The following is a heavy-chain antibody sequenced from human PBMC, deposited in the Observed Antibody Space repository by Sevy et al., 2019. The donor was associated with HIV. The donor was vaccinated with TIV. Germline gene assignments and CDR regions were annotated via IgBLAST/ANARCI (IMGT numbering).Heavy chain of an antibody. D-gene: IGHD2-15*01. V-gene: IGHV3-30*18. CDR3: AKDSRSVGRSDRVVVVVAATPEY. J-gene: IGHJ4*02. Sequence: GGSLRLSCAASGFTFSSYGMHWVRQAPGKGLEWGAVISYDGSNKYHADSVKGRFTISRDNSKNTLYLQMNSLRAEDTAVYYCAKDSRSVGRSDRVVVVVAATPEYWGQGTLVTVSS. CDR2: ISYDGSNK. CDR1: GFTFSSYG.